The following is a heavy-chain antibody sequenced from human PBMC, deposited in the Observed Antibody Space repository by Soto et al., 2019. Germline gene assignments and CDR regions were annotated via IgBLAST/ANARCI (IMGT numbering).Heavy chain of an antibody. V-gene: IGHV4-39*01. Sequence: SETLSLTCTVSGGSISSSSYYWGWIRQPPGKGLEWIGSIYYSGSTYYNPSLKSRVTISVDTSKNQFSLKLSSATAADTAVYYCASQSTVFSYYATDVWGQGTTVTVSS. CDR2: IYYSGST. J-gene: IGHJ6*02. CDR1: GGSISSSSYY. CDR3: ASQSTVFSYYATDV.